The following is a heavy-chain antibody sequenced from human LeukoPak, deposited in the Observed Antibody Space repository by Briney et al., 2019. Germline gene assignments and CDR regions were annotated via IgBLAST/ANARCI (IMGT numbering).Heavy chain of an antibody. J-gene: IGHJ5*02. D-gene: IGHD3-10*01. CDR2: ISGSGGST. V-gene: IGHV3-23*01. CDR3: AKGPPYYYGSGSSINWFDP. CDR1: GFTFSSYG. Sequence: GGSLRLSCAASGFTFSSYGMSWVRQAPGKGLEWVSAISGSGGSTYYADSVRGRFTISRDNSKNTLYLQMNSLRAEDTAVYYCAKGPPYYYGSGSSINWFDPWGQGTLVTVSS.